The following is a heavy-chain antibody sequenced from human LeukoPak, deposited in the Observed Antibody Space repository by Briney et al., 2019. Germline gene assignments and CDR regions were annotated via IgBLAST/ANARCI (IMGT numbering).Heavy chain of an antibody. CDR2: IYYSGST. CDR1: GGSISSSRYY. Sequence: SSETLSLTCTVSGGSISSSRYYWGWIRQPPGKGLEWIGSIYYSGSTYYNPSLKSRVTISVDTSKNQFSLKLSSVTAADTAVYYCASLVGTSTRGYYFDYWGQGTLVTVSS. V-gene: IGHV4-39*01. D-gene: IGHD2-2*01. CDR3: ASLVGTSTRGYYFDY. J-gene: IGHJ4*02.